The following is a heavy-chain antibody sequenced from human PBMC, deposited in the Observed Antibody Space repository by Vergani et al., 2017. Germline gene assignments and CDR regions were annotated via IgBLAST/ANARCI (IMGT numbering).Heavy chain of an antibody. CDR3: VRGVKYYYGMDV. J-gene: IGHJ6*02. CDR2: INHSGST. Sequence: QVQLQQWGAGLLKPSETLSLTCAVYGGSFSGYYWSWIRQPPGKGLEWIGEINHSGSTYYNPSLKSRVTISVDTSKNQFSLKLSSVTAADTAVYYSVRGVKYYYGMDVWGQGTTVTVSS. CDR1: GGSFSGYY. V-gene: IGHV4-34*01. D-gene: IGHD3-10*01.